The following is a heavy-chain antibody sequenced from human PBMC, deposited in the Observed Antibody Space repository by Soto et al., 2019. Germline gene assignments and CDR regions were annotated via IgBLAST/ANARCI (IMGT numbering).Heavy chain of an antibody. CDR1: GGTFSSYA. CDR3: AREIAVAGRIYFDY. V-gene: IGHV1-69*01. J-gene: IGHJ4*02. Sequence: QVQLVQSGAEVKKPGSSVKVSCKASGGTFSSYAISWVRQAPGQRLEWMGGIIPIFGTANYAQKFQGRVTITADESTSTAYMELSSLRSEDTAVYYCAREIAVAGRIYFDYWGQGTLVTVSS. D-gene: IGHD6-19*01. CDR2: IIPIFGTA.